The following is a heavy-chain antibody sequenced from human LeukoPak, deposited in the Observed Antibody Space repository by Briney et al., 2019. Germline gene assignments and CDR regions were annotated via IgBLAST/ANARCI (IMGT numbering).Heavy chain of an antibody. V-gene: IGHV3-23*01. CDR3: AKRGAYYYDSSGYSHFDY. CDR1: GFTFSSYA. J-gene: IGHJ4*02. Sequence: GGSLRLSCAASGFTFSSYAMGWVRQAPGKGLEWVSAISASGDYTHYADSVKGRFTISRDNTKNTLYLQMNSLRAEDAAIYYCAKRGAYYYDSSGYSHFDYWGQGTLVTVSS. CDR2: ISASGDYT. D-gene: IGHD3-22*01.